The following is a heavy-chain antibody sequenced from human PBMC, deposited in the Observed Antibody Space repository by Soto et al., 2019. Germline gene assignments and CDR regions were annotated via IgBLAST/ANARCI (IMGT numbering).Heavy chain of an antibody. CDR3: ARGPYYDILTGNYYGMDV. CDR2: IYSGGST. Sequence: GGSLRLSCAASGFTVSSNYMSWVRQAPGKGLEWVSVIYSGGSTYYADSAKGRFTISRDNSKNTLYLQMNSLRAEDTAVYYCARGPYYDILTGNYYGMDVWGQGTTVTVSS. CDR1: GFTVSSNY. J-gene: IGHJ6*02. V-gene: IGHV3-53*01. D-gene: IGHD3-9*01.